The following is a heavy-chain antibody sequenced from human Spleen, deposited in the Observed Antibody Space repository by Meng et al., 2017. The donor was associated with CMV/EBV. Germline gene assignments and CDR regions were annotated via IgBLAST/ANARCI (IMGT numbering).Heavy chain of an antibody. CDR3: ARDLAAMGFDP. V-gene: IGHV4-31*03. CDR2: IYYSGST. Sequence: CTVSGGSISSGGYYWSWIRQHPGKGLESIGYIYYSGSTYYNPSLKSRVTISVDTSKNQFSLKLSSVTAADTAVYYCARDLAAMGFDPWGQGTLVTVSS. CDR1: GGSISSGGYY. J-gene: IGHJ5*02. D-gene: IGHD2-2*01.